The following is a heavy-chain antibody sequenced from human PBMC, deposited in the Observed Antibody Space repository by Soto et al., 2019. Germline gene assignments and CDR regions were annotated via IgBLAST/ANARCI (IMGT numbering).Heavy chain of an antibody. V-gene: IGHV2-5*02. CDR1: GFSLSTSGVG. Sequence: QITLKESGPTLVKPTQTLTLTCTFSGFSLSTSGVGMGWIRQPPGKALEWLAIIYWDDDKRYSPSLKSRLTTTXDXHKNQVVLTMSNVDPVDTATYYCAQYLYYNSMSFDHWGQGTLVTVSS. CDR3: AQYLYYNSMSFDH. J-gene: IGHJ4*02. CDR2: IYWDDDK. D-gene: IGHD1-1*01.